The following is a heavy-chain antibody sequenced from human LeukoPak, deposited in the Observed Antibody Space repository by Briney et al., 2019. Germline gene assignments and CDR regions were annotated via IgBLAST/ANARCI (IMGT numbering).Heavy chain of an antibody. Sequence: GGSLRLSCSASGFTFSTYFMHWVRQAPGKGLEYVSAISSNGGSTYYADSVKGRFTISRDNSKNTLYLQMSSLRAEDTAVYHCVKDDSYYYDSSGYPHWGQGTPVTVSS. J-gene: IGHJ4*02. CDR1: GFTFSTYF. CDR2: ISSNGGST. V-gene: IGHV3-64D*09. CDR3: VKDDSYYYDSSGYPH. D-gene: IGHD3-22*01.